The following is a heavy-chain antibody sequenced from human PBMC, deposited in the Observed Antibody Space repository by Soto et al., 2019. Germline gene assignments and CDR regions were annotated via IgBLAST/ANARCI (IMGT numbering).Heavy chain of an antibody. V-gene: IGHV5-10-1*01. CDR1: GYSFTSYW. J-gene: IGHJ6*02. CDR3: ARHGDPDTVMVTGYYYYYGMDV. Sequence: PGESLKISCXGSGYSFTSYWISWVRQMPGKGLEWMGRIDPSDSYTNYSPSFQDHVTISADKSISTAYLQWSSLKASDTAMYYCARHGDPDTVMVTGYYYYYGMDVWGQGTTVTVSS. D-gene: IGHD5-18*01. CDR2: IDPSDSYT.